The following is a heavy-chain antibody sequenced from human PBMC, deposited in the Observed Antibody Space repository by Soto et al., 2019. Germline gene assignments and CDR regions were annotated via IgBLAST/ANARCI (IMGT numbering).Heavy chain of an antibody. CDR2: IYYSGST. CDR1: GGSISSSSYY. J-gene: IGHJ5*02. Sequence: QLQLQESGPGLVKPSETLSLTCTVSGGSISSSSYYWGWIRQPPGKGLEWIGSIYYSGSTYYNPSLKSRATISVATSKNQFSLKLSSVTAADTAVYYCARHRGYCSSTSCHLFDPWGQGTLVTVSS. D-gene: IGHD2-2*01. CDR3: ARHRGYCSSTSCHLFDP. V-gene: IGHV4-39*01.